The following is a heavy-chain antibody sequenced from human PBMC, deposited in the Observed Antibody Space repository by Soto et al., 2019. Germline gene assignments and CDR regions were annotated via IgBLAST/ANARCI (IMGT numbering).Heavy chain of an antibody. CDR3: AIPYDILTGTPPHYYYYGMDV. V-gene: IGHV5-51*01. CDR2: IYPGDSGT. J-gene: IGHJ6*02. Sequence: PGESLKISCKGSGYSFTSYWIGWVRQMPGKGLEWMGIIYPGDSGTRYSPSFQGQVTISADKSISTAYLQWSSLKASDTAMYYCAIPYDILTGTPPHYYYYGMDVWGQGTTVTVSS. D-gene: IGHD3-9*01. CDR1: GYSFTSYW.